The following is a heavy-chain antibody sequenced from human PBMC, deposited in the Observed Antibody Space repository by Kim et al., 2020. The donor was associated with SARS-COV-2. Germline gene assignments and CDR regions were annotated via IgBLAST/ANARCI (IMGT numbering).Heavy chain of an antibody. V-gene: IGHV4-34*01. Sequence: PSLERRLSISVDTAKNQFSLKLSSVTAADTAVYYCARYNVPSRSYYFDFWGQGSLVTVSS. J-gene: IGHJ4*02. D-gene: IGHD1-20*01. CDR3: ARYNVPSRSYYFDF.